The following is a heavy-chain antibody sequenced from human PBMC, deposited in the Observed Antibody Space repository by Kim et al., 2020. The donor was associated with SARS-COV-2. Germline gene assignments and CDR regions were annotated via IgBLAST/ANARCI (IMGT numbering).Heavy chain of an antibody. V-gene: IGHV3-21*01. D-gene: IGHD6-25*01. J-gene: IGHJ4*02. CDR3: ARDSGATPPYFDY. CDR2: ISSSSNYI. CDR1: GFIFTSYT. Sequence: GGSLRLSCAASGFIFTSYTMNWVRQAPGKGLEWVSSISSSSNYISYADSVKGRFTISRDNAKKSLYLQMNSLRAEDTAVYYCARDSGATPPYFDYWGQGTLVTVSS.